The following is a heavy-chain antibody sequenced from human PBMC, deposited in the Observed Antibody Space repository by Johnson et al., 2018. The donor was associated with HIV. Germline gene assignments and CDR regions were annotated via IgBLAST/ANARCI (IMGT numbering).Heavy chain of an antibody. CDR3: AKVLVGAKALHV. D-gene: IGHD1-26*01. Sequence: QVQLVESGGGVVQPGRSLRLSCAASGFTFSSYAMHWVRQAPGKGLEWVAVISYDGRNKYYADSVKGRFTISRDNSKDTLYLQMSSLRLEDTGVYYCAKVLVGAKALHVWGQGTTVSVSS. J-gene: IGHJ3*01. CDR1: GFTFSSYA. V-gene: IGHV3-30*04. CDR2: ISYDGRNK.